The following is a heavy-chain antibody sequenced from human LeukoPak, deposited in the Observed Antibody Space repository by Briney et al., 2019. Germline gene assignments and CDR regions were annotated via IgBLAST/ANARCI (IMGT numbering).Heavy chain of an antibody. Sequence: EASVKVSCKASGYTFTSYGISWVRQAPGQGLEWMGWISAYNGNTNYAQKLQGRVTMTTDTSTSTAYMELRSLRSDDTAVYYCARPLGGCSSTSCPPDDASDIWGQGTMVTVSS. J-gene: IGHJ3*02. CDR1: GYTFTSYG. D-gene: IGHD2-2*01. CDR3: ARPLGGCSSTSCPPDDASDI. CDR2: ISAYNGNT. V-gene: IGHV1-18*01.